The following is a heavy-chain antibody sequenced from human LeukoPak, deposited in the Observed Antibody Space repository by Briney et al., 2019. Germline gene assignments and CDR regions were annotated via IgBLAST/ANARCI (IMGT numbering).Heavy chain of an antibody. Sequence: SETLPLTCTVSGCSIRSYYLIWIRQPAGKGLDGIGRIYSSGSTDYNPSLKSRVTMSIDTSKNQFSLKLSSVTAADTAVYYCARVLSGGGYYYNYMDVWGKGTTVTVSS. CDR3: ARVLSGGGYYYNYMDV. CDR1: GCSIRSYY. CDR2: IYSSGST. J-gene: IGHJ6*03. V-gene: IGHV4-4*07. D-gene: IGHD2-15*01.